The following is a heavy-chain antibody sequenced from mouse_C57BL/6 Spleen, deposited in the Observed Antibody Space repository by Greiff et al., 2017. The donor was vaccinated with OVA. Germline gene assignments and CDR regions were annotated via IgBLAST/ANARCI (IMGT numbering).Heavy chain of an antibody. CDR3: ARWLLLDWYFDV. CDR1: GYSITSGYY. CDR2: ISYDGSN. J-gene: IGHJ1*03. D-gene: IGHD2-3*01. Sequence: DVQLQESGPGLVKPSQSLSLTCSVTGYSITSGYYWNWIRQFPGNKLEWMGYISYDGSNNYNPSLKNRISITRDTSKNQFFLKLNSVTTEDTATYYCARWLLLDWYFDVWGTGTTVTVSS. V-gene: IGHV3-6*01.